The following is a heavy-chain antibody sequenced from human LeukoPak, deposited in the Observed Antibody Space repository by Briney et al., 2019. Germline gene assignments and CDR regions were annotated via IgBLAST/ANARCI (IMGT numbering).Heavy chain of an antibody. Sequence: ASVKVSCKASGYTFPGYYMHWVRQAPGQGREWMGWINPNSGGTNYAQKFQGRVTMTRDTSISTAYMELSRLRSDDTAVYYCAREHSSSSGKVFDYWGQGTLVTVSS. CDR2: INPNSGGT. V-gene: IGHV1-2*02. D-gene: IGHD6-6*01. CDR3: AREHSSSSGKVFDY. CDR1: GYTFPGYY. J-gene: IGHJ4*02.